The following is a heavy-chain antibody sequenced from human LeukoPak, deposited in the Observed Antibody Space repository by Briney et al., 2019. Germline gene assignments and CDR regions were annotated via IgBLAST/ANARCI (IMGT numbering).Heavy chain of an antibody. CDR2: ISSNGGMT. J-gene: IGHJ3*02. Sequence: GGSLRLSCAASAFSFSTCAMHWVRQPPGQGLEWVSTISSNGGMTFYSHSVNGRFNISRHNSKSILYLPMSSLRCEDTAVYYCAGDSDVEPRNGFDIWGQGTMATVSS. CDR3: AGDSDVEPRNGFDI. D-gene: IGHD1-1*01. V-gene: IGHV3-23*01. CDR1: AFSFSTCA.